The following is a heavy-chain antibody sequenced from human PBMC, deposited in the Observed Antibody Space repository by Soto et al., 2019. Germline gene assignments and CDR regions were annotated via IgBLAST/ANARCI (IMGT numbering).Heavy chain of an antibody. Sequence: GGSLRLSCAASGFTFSSDSRSCVLHAPANALHWCAAISGSGGSTYYADSVKGRFTISRDNSKNTLYLQMNSLRAEDTAVYYCAKGGFLEWLLSPSGFGTQAMDAWGQGPTVTVS. J-gene: IGHJ6*02. CDR1: GFTFSSDS. D-gene: IGHD3-3*01. CDR2: ISGSGGST. CDR3: AKGGFLEWLLSPSGFGTQAMDA. V-gene: IGHV3-23*01.